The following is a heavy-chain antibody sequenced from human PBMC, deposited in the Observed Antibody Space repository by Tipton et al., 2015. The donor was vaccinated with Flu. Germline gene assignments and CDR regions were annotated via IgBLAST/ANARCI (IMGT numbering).Heavy chain of an antibody. V-gene: IGHV5-51*03. CDR2: IYPGDSDT. CDR3: VRGGWFGDPRPYYYGMDV. J-gene: IGHJ6*02. D-gene: IGHD3-10*01. CDR1: GYSFTSYW. Sequence: QLVQSGAEVKKPGESLKISCKGSGYSFTSYWIGWVRQMPGKGLEWMGIIYPGDSDTTYSPSFQGQVTISADKSISAAYLQWSSLKASDTAMYYCVRGGWFGDPRPYYYGMDVWGQGTTVTVSS.